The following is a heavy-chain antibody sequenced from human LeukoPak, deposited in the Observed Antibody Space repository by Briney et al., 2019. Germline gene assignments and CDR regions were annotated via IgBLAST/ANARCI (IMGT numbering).Heavy chain of an antibody. CDR3: AKDRRIAAAGTTFDY. V-gene: IGHV3-23*01. CDR1: GFTFSSYA. J-gene: IGHJ4*02. CDR2: ISGSGGST. D-gene: IGHD6-13*01. Sequence: PGGSLRLSCAASGFTFSSYAMSWVRQAPGKGLEWVSAISGSGGSTYYADSVKGRFTISRDNSKNTLYLQMNSLRAEGTAVYYCAKDRRIAAAGTTFDYWGQGTLVTVSS.